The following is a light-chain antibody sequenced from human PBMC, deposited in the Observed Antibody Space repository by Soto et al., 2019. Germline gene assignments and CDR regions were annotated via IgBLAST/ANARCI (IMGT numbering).Light chain of an antibody. CDR3: LSFDSSLSVV. J-gene: IGLJ2*01. Sequence: QSVLTQPPSVSGATGQRVTISCTGSSSNIGAGYDVHWYQQLPGRAPKLLICGNTNRPSGVPDRFSGSKSGTSASLAITGLQAEDEADYYCLSFDSSLSVVFGGGTQLTVL. CDR1: SSNIGAGYD. CDR2: GNT. V-gene: IGLV1-40*01.